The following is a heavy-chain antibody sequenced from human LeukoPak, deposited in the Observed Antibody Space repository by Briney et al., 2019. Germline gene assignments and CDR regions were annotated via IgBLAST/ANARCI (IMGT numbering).Heavy chain of an antibody. J-gene: IGHJ4*02. CDR2: IYYSKNT. V-gene: IGHV4-39*01. D-gene: IGHD5-18*01. CDR1: GDSIDSGTYY. Sequence: SQTLSLTCTVSGDSIDSGTYYWTWIRQHPGKGLEWIGSIYYSKNTYYNPSLKSRVTISADTSKNQFSLRLDSVSAADTAVYYCASPRGFSYGYFDHWGQGSLVTVSS. CDR3: ASPRGFSYGYFDH.